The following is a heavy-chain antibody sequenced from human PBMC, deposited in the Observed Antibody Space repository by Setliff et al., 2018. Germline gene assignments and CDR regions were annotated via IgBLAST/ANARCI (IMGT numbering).Heavy chain of an antibody. D-gene: IGHD3-16*01. CDR3: ARGGSYPDY. Sequence: GGSLRLSCAASGFTLGDFAMTWVRQAPGKGLEWVANIRQDGSEKYYVDSVRGRFTISRDNAKQSLYLQMNSLRVEDTAVYYCARGGSYPDYGGQGTVVTVSS. V-gene: IGHV3-7*01. J-gene: IGHJ4*02. CDR2: IRQDGSEK. CDR1: GFTLGDFA.